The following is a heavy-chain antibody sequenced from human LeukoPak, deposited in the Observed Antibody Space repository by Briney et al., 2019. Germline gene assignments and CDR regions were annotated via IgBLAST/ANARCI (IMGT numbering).Heavy chain of an antibody. V-gene: IGHV1-8*03. CDR1: GDTFTSHD. Sequence: GASVKVSCKASGDTFTSHDINWVRQATGQGLEWMGWMNPNSGNTGYAQKFQGRVTITRNTSISTAYMELSSLRSEDTAVYYCARVMRRDGYIGYWGQGTLVTVSS. D-gene: IGHD5-24*01. J-gene: IGHJ4*02. CDR3: ARVMRRDGYIGY. CDR2: MNPNSGNT.